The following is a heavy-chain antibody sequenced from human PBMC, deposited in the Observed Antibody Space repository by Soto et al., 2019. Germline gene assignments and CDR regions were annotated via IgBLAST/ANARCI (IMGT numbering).Heavy chain of an antibody. Sequence: QVQLVQSGAEVKKPGSSVKVSCKASGGTFSSYIINWVRQAPGQGLEWMGGITPIYPKTNYAQKFQGRVTITADESMSTAYMELSSLRSEDTAVYYCARGAVTTRRYDSYYFGMDVWGQGTTVTVSS. D-gene: IGHD4-4*01. CDR3: ARGAVTTRRYDSYYFGMDV. CDR2: ITPIYPKT. V-gene: IGHV1-69*01. CDR1: GGTFSSYI. J-gene: IGHJ6*02.